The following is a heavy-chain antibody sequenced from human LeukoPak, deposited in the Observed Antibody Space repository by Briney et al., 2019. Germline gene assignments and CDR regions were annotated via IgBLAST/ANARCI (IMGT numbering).Heavy chain of an antibody. V-gene: IGHV3-11*01. Sequence: GGSLRLSCAASGFTFSDYYMSWIRQAPGKGLEWVSYISSSGSTIYYADSVKGRFTISRGNAKNSLYLQMNSLRAEDTAVYYCARAREGNTDYFYSGMEVWGQGTTVTLSS. CDR1: GFTFSDYY. J-gene: IGHJ6*02. CDR3: ARAREGNTDYFYSGMEV. D-gene: IGHD1/OR15-1a*01. CDR2: ISSSGSTI.